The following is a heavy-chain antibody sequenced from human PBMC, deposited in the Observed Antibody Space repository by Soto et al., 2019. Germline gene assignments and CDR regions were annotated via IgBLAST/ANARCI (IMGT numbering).Heavy chain of an antibody. CDR2: INPNSGGT. J-gene: IGHJ2*01. CDR1: GYTFTGYG. V-gene: IGHV1-2*04. Sequence: GASVKVSCKASGYTFTGYGMRWVRQAPGQRLEWMGWINPNSGGTKYAQQFQACVTMTADTSISTAYLEVSRLRSDHTAVYYCAREIRSGYYKYWYFDLWGRGTLVTVSS. D-gene: IGHD3-3*01. CDR3: AREIRSGYYKYWYFDL.